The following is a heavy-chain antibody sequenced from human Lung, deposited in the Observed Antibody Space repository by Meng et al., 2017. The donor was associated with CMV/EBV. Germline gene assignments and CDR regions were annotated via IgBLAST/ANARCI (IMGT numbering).Heavy chain of an antibody. J-gene: IGHJ4*02. CDR3: AKAYSSSSVGTNRGFDY. CDR1: GFTFSSYA. Sequence: GESXKISCAASGFTFSSYAMSWVRQAPGKGLEWVSAISGSGGSTYYADSVKGRFTISRDNSKNTLYLQMNSLRAEDTAVYYCAKAYSSSSVGTNRGFDYXGQGXLVTVSS. CDR2: ISGSGGST. V-gene: IGHV3-23*01. D-gene: IGHD6-6*01.